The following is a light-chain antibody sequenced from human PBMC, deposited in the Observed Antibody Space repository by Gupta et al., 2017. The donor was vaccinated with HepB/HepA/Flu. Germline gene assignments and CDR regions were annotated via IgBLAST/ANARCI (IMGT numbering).Light chain of an antibody. CDR1: SSDVVTYNY. CDR2: DDS. CDR3: SSCTGTNTLVI. Sequence: SALTQPASVSGSPGQAITIPFTGTSSDVVTYNYVSWYQQYAGKAPKLLIYDDSNRPSGVSHRFSGSKSGNTAALTISGLQAEDEAEYYCSSCTGTNTLVIFGGGTKLTVL. J-gene: IGLJ2*01. V-gene: IGLV2-14*03.